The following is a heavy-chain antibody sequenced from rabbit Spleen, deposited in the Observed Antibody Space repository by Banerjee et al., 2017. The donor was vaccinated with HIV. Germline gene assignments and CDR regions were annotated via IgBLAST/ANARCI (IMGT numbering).Heavy chain of an antibody. J-gene: IGHJ4*01. V-gene: IGHV1S40*01. D-gene: IGHD4-1*01. CDR1: GFSFSSRYY. Sequence: QSLEESGGGLVKPGGTLTLTCKASGFSFSSRYYMCWVRQAPGKGLEWITCIYSGSSGDTSYASWAKGRFTISKTSSTTMTLQMTSLTAADTATYFCARETSSGWGIVSFYFSLWGPGTLVTVS. CDR2: IYSGSSGDT. CDR3: ARETSSGWGIVSFYFSL.